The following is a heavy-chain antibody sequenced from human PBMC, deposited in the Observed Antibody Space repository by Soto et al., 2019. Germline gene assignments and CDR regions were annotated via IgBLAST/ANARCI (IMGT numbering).Heavy chain of an antibody. D-gene: IGHD1-26*01. CDR3: AKDVVVGATPGLGDYYYYYGMDV. Sequence: QVQLVESGGGVVQPGRSLRLSCAASGFTFSSYGMHWVRQAPGKGLEWVAVISYDGSNKYYADSVKGRFTISRDNSKNTLSLHMNSLRAEDTAVYYCAKDVVVGATPGLGDYYYYYGMDVWGQGTTVTVSS. J-gene: IGHJ6*02. V-gene: IGHV3-30*18. CDR1: GFTFSSYG. CDR2: ISYDGSNK.